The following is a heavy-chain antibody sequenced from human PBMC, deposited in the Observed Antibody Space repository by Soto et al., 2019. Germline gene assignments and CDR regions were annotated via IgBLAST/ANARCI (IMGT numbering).Heavy chain of an antibody. J-gene: IGHJ4*02. CDR3: AHRVLRTVFGLVTTTAIYFDF. D-gene: IGHD3-3*01. V-gene: IGHV2-5*02. CDR2: IYWDDDK. CDR1: GFSLTTSGVG. Sequence: QITLNESGPTLVKPTQTLTLTCTFSGFSLTTSGVGVGWIRQSPGKAPEWLALIYWDDDKRYSPSLKSRLTITKDTSKNQVVLTMANLDTADTATYYCAHRVLRTVFGLVTTTAIYFDFWGQGTPVAVPS.